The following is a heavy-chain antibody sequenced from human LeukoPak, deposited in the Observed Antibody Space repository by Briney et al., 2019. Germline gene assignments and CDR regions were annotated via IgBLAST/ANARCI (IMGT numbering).Heavy chain of an antibody. Sequence: SETLSLTCTVSGGSISSYYWSWIRQPPGKGLEWIGYIYYSGSTNYNPSLKSRVTISVDTSKNQFSLKLSSVTAADTAVYYCARRGSGWSSNWFDPWGQGTLVTDSS. J-gene: IGHJ5*02. D-gene: IGHD6-13*01. CDR3: ARRGSGWSSNWFDP. CDR2: IYYSGST. V-gene: IGHV4-59*08. CDR1: GGSISSYY.